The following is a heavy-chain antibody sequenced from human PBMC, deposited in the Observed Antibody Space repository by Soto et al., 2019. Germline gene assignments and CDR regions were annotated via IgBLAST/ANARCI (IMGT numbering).Heavy chain of an antibody. CDR2: ISGSGGST. Sequence: PGGSLRLSCAASGFTFSSYAMSGVRQAPGKGLEWVSAISGSGGSTYYADSVKGRFTISRDNSKNTLYLQMNSLRAEDTAVYYCAKSLSHPTYYYYYYMDVWGKGTTVTVSS. V-gene: IGHV3-23*01. J-gene: IGHJ6*03. CDR1: GFTFSSYA. CDR3: AKSLSHPTYYYYYYMDV.